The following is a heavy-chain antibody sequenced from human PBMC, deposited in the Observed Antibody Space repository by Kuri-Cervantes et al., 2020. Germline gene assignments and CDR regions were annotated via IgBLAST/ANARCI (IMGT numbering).Heavy chain of an antibody. CDR2: IWYDGSNK. D-gene: IGHD5-12*01. J-gene: IGHJ6*03. CDR3: ARGREISVSGYGDYMDV. V-gene: IGHV3-33*08. CDR1: GFTFSDYY. Sequence: GESLKISCAASGFTFSDYYMSWIRQAPGKGLEWVAVIWYDGSNKYYADSVKGRFTISRDNSKNTLYLQMNSLRAEDTAVYYCARGREISVSGYGDYMDVWGKGTTVTVSS.